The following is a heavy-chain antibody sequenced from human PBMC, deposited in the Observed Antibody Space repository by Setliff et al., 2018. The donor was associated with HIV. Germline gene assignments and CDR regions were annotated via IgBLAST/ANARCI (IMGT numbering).Heavy chain of an antibody. V-gene: IGHV4-34*01. J-gene: IGHJ5*02. CDR2: INHSGST. CDR1: GGSFSGYY. CDR3: AKVAVTEYCSSTSCQNWFDP. Sequence: LSLTFAVYGGSFSGYYWSWIRQPPGKGLEWIGEINHSGSTNYNPSLKSRVTISLDTSKNQFSLRLISVTAADTAVYYCAKVAVTEYCSSTSCQNWFDPWGQGTLVTVSS. D-gene: IGHD2-2*01.